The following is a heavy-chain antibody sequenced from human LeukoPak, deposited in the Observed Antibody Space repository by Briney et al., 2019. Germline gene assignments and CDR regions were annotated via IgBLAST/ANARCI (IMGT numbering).Heavy chain of an antibody. J-gene: IGHJ4*02. CDR2: THHNGPT. V-gene: IGHV4-38-2*02. CDR1: GYSISSGYN. D-gene: IGHD1-26*01. Sequence: SSETLSLTGSVSGYSISSGYNWGWIRQPPGKGPEWIGSTHHNGPTFYHPSLKSRVTISVDTSLNQVSLNLNSVTAADTAVYYCAREQWGSTFPDYWGQGVLVIVSS. CDR3: AREQWGSTFPDY.